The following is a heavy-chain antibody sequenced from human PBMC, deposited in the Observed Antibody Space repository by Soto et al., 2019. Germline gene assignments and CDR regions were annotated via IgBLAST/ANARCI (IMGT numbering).Heavy chain of an antibody. CDR1: GGSFSGYY. V-gene: IGHV4-34*01. CDR3: ARAQTRYCSSTSSHRRYFGMDV. J-gene: IGHJ6*02. D-gene: IGHD2-2*01. CDR2: INHSGST. Sequence: SETLSLTCAVYGGSFSGYYWSWIRQPPGKGLEWTGEINHSGSTNYNPSLKSRVTISVDTSKNQFSLKLSSVTAADTAVYYCARAQTRYCSSTSSHRRYFGMDVLVQGTTVT.